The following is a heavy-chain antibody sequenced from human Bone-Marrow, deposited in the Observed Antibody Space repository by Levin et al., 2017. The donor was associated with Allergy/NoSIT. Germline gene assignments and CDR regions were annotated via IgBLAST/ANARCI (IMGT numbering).Heavy chain of an antibody. V-gene: IGHV3-33*01. Sequence: GESLKISCAASGFTFSAFGMHWVRQAPGRGLEWVAVISYVGGHKFYADSVKGRFTISRDNSKNTHYLQMNSLRAEDTAVYYCTRDRGEWGQFYFDYWGQGILVTVSS. CDR2: ISYVGGHK. CDR3: TRDRGEWGQFYFDY. CDR1: GFTFSAFG. J-gene: IGHJ4*02. D-gene: IGHD1-26*01.